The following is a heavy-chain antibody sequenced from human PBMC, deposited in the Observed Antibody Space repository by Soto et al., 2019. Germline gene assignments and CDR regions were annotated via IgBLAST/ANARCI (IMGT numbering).Heavy chain of an antibody. Sequence: ASVKVSCKTSGYAFLRYGISWVRQAPGQGPEWMGWISAYNGDTKYAQKLQGRVTMTTDTSTTTAFMELRSLRSDDTVVYYCAKAESGDCSSNSCANYFDYWGQGTLVTVSS. D-gene: IGHD2-2*01. J-gene: IGHJ4*02. CDR2: ISAYNGDT. V-gene: IGHV1-18*01. CDR3: AKAESGDCSSNSCANYFDY. CDR1: GYAFLRYG.